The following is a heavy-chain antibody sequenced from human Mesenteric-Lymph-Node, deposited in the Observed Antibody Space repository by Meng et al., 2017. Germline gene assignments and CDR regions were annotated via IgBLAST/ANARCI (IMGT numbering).Heavy chain of an antibody. CDR2: IWYDGSNK. Sequence: GESLKISCAASGFTFSSYGMHWVRQAPGKGLEWVAVIWYDGSNKYYADSVKGRFTISRDNPKNTLYLQMNSLRPEDTALYYCARDHRSGYHNYYYDYGLDVWGQGTTVTVSS. CDR1: GFTFSSYG. D-gene: IGHD3-3*01. CDR3: ARDHRSGYHNYYYDYGLDV. J-gene: IGHJ6*02. V-gene: IGHV3-33*01.